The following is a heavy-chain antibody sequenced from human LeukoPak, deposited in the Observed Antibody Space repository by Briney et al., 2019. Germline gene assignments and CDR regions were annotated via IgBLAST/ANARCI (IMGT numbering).Heavy chain of an antibody. J-gene: IGHJ4*02. V-gene: IGHV1-2*02. CDR3: ARDHDSSGYYVYFDY. D-gene: IGHD3-22*01. CDR2: INPNGGGT. CDR1: GYTFTGSY. Sequence: ASVKVSCKASGYTFTGSYMHWVRQAPGQGLEWMGWINPNGGGTNYAQKFQGRVTMTRDTSISTAYMELSRLRSDDTAVYYCARDHDSSGYYVYFDYWGQGTLVTVSS.